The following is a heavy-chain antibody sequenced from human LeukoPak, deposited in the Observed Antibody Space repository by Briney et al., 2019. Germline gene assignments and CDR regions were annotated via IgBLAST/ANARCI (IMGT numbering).Heavy chain of an antibody. Sequence: ASVKLSCTASGYTFTGYYMHWVRQAPGQGLEWMGWINPNSGGTNYAQKFQGRVTMTRDTSISTAYMELSRLGSDDTAVYYCAYDYGDYVFSGWFDPWGQGTLVTVSS. CDR2: INPNSGGT. D-gene: IGHD4-17*01. V-gene: IGHV1-2*02. J-gene: IGHJ5*02. CDR3: AYDYGDYVFSGWFDP. CDR1: GYTFTGYY.